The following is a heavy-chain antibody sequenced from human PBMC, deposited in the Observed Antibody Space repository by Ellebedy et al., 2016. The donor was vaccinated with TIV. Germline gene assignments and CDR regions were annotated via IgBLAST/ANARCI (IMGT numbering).Heavy chain of an antibody. CDR3: ASKAAAFYFDS. Sequence: LSLTCAASGFPFSHYGMHWVRQAPGKGLEWVTFIEYDGSNKDYADSVKGRFTISRDNSKNTLFLQMSSLRAEDTAVYYCASKAAAFYFDSWGQGTLVTVSS. D-gene: IGHD6-13*01. CDR1: GFPFSHYG. CDR2: IEYDGSNK. J-gene: IGHJ4*02. V-gene: IGHV3-30*02.